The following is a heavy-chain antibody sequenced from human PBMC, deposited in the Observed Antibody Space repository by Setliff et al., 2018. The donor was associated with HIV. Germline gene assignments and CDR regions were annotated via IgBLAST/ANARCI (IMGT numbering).Heavy chain of an antibody. CDR2: IYYSGSV. CDR3: AKSIVGGTTHAFDL. J-gene: IGHJ3*01. V-gene: IGHV4-39*07. CDR1: GGSLIYTSYY. Sequence: PSETLSLTCTVSGGSLIYTSYYWGWIRQPPGKGLEWIGSIYYSGSVYYNPSLKSRVTISVDTTKNQFSLKVKSVTAADTAVYYWAKSIVGGTTHAFDLWGQGTMVTVSS. D-gene: IGHD1-26*01.